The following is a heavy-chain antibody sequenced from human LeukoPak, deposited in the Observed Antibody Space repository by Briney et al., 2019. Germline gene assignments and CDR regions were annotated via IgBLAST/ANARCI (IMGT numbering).Heavy chain of an antibody. CDR3: AKEWEAAPTPPNPEEPIIPMAPNY. CDR1: GGTFSSYA. CDR2: IIPIFGTA. J-gene: IGHJ4*02. Sequence: ASVKVSCKASGGTFSSYAISWVRQAPGQGLEWMGGIIPIFGTANYAQKFQGRVTITADKSTSTAYMELSSLRSEDTAVYYCAKEWEAAPTPPNPEEPIIPMAPNYWGQGTLVTVSS. V-gene: IGHV1-69*06. D-gene: IGHD6-25*01.